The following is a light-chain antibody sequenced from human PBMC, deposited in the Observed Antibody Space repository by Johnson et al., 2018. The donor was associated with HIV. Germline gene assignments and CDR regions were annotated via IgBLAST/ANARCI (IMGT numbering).Light chain of an antibody. V-gene: IGLV1-51*01. Sequence: QSILTQPPSVSAAPGQTVTISCSGSSSNVGSNFVSWYRQVPGTAPKLLIYDNNKRPSGIPGRFSGYKSGPSATLGITGLQTGDEADYYCGTWDSSLTSYVFGAGTKVTVL. CDR1: SSNVGSNF. CDR2: DNN. CDR3: GTWDSSLTSYV. J-gene: IGLJ1*01.